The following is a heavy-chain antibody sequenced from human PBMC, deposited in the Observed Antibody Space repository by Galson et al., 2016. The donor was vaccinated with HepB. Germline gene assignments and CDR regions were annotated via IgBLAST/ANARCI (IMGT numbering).Heavy chain of an antibody. V-gene: IGHV3-30*18. CDR1: GFDFSTYA. Sequence: SLRLSCAASGFDFSTYAIHWVRQTPGKGLEWVTVISYEGTKKYYADSVKGRFTISRDNSKNTVYLQMNRLSAEDTALYYCAKDRGGVFSAYHFDSWGQGALVPVSS. D-gene: IGHD3-22*01. J-gene: IGHJ4*02. CDR2: ISYEGTKK. CDR3: AKDRGGVFSAYHFDS.